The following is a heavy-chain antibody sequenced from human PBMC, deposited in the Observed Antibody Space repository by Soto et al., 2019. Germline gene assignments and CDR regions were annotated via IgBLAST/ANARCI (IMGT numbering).Heavy chain of an antibody. Sequence: SETLSLTCAVYGGSFSGYYWSWIRQPPGKGLEWIGEINHSGSTNYNPSLKSRVTISVDTSKNQFSLKLSSVTAADTAVYYCARIEWFGETWRWFDPWGQGTLVTVSS. CDR1: GGSFSGYY. CDR3: ARIEWFGETWRWFDP. CDR2: INHSGST. D-gene: IGHD3-10*01. J-gene: IGHJ5*02. V-gene: IGHV4-34*01.